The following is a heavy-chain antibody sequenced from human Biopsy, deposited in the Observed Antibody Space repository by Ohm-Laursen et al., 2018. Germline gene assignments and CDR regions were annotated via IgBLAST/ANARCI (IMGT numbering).Heavy chain of an antibody. J-gene: IGHJ4*02. Sequence: SLRLSCAAPGFTLCYYSMTWVRQAPGKGLEWFSSIRSGGDYMFYADSVKGRFTISRDNAKNSLYLQMNSLRAEDTAVYYCARDQRGPSLLEAKLTPNYFDYWGRGSLGTVAS. CDR2: IRSGGDYM. D-gene: IGHD1-1*01. CDR3: ARDQRGPSLLEAKLTPNYFDY. V-gene: IGHV3-21*01. CDR1: GFTLCYYS.